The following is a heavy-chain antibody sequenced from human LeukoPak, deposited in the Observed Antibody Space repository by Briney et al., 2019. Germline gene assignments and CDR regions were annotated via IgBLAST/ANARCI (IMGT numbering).Heavy chain of an antibody. J-gene: IGHJ4*02. CDR3: ARGFPPYSSSSEEVDY. D-gene: IGHD6-6*01. CDR1: GYTFTSYD. V-gene: IGHV1-8*01. Sequence: VSVKVSCKASGYTFTSYDINWVRQATGQGLEWMGWMNPNSGNTGYAQKFQGRVTMTRNTSISTAYMELSSLRSEDTAVYYCARGFPPYSSSSEEVDYWGQGTLVTVSS. CDR2: MNPNSGNT.